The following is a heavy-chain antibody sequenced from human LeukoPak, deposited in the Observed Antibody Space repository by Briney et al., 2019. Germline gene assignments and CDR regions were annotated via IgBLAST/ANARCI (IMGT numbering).Heavy chain of an antibody. J-gene: IGHJ5*02. Sequence: SQTLSLTCAISGDSVSSNSAAWNWIRQSPSRGLEWLGRTYYRSKWYNDYAVSVKSRITINPDTSKNQFSLQLNSVTPEDTAVYYCARDPTDTTIFGVVTPNWFDPWGQGTPVTVSS. CDR2: TYYRSKWYN. CDR1: GDSVSSNSAA. D-gene: IGHD3-3*01. V-gene: IGHV6-1*01. CDR3: ARDPTDTTIFGVVTPNWFDP.